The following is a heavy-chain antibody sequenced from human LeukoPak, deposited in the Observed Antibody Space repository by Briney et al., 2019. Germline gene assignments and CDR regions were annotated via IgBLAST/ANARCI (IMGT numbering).Heavy chain of an antibody. CDR2: MNPNSGNT. Sequence: ASVKVSCKASGYTFTSYDINWVRQATGQGLEWMGWMNPNSGNTGYAQKFQGRVTMTRNTSMSTAYMELSSLRSEDTAVYYCARTARSIFPGYGMDVWGQGTTVTVSS. J-gene: IGHJ6*02. V-gene: IGHV1-8*01. CDR3: ARTARSIFPGYGMDV. CDR1: GYTFTSYD. D-gene: IGHD3-3*01.